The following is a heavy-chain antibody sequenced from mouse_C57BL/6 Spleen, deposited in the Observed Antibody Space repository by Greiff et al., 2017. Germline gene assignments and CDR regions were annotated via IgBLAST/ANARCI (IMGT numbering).Heavy chain of an antibody. V-gene: IGHV5-17*01. CDR1: GFTFSDYG. D-gene: IGHD1-1*01. Sequence: EVMLVESGGGLVKPGGSLKLSCAASGFTFSDYGMHWVRQAPEKGLEWVAYISSGSSTIYYADTVTGRFPISRENAKNTLFLQMTSLRSEDTAMYYCARNYSSRNWYFDVWGTGTTVTV. CDR3: ARNYSSRNWYFDV. CDR2: ISSGSSTI. J-gene: IGHJ1*03.